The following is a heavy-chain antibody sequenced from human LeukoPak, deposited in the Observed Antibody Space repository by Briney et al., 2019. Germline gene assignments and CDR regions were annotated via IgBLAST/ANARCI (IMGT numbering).Heavy chain of an antibody. V-gene: IGHV3-30*03. D-gene: IGHD2-21*02. CDR1: GFTFSSYG. CDR2: ISYDGSNK. J-gene: IGHJ4*02. Sequence: GGSLRLSCAASGFTFSSYGMHWVRQAPGKGLEWVAVISYDGSNKLYADSVKGRFTISRDNSERTLYLQMNSLRAEDTAVYYCARGVTTADYWGQGTLVTVSS. CDR3: ARGVTTADY.